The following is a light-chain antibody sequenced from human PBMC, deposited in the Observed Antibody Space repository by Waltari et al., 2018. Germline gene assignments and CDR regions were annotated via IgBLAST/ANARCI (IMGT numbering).Light chain of an antibody. CDR1: NYNIGNHY. V-gene: IGLV1-47*01. CDR2: RNN. J-gene: IGLJ2*01. CDR3: SSWDGSLGGVI. Sequence: QSVLSQPPSASGTPGQTVTISCSGSNYNIGNHYVYWYHQLPGTAPKPLIYRNNQGPSGSPYGFSGSKSGTSAALAISGLRSDDEADYYCSSWDGSLGGVIFGGGTKLTVL.